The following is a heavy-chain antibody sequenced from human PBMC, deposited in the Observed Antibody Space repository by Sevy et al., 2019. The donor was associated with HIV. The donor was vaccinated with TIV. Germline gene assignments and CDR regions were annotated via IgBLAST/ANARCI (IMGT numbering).Heavy chain of an antibody. V-gene: IGHV3-48*02. Sequence: GGPLNPSCPAPGSTSSGISRIGVGRPPGKGREGLSCITGSSSNMDYAAPVRGRFTISRDNTRNSLYVQMNSLRDEDTAVYYCARGSGSGSWLIDYWGQGTLVTVSS. D-gene: IGHD6-13*01. CDR3: ARGSGSGSWLIDY. CDR2: ITGSSSNM. CDR1: GSTSSGIS. J-gene: IGHJ4*02.